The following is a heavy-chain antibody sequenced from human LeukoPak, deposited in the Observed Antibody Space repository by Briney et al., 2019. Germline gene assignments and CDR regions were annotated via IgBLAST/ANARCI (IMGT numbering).Heavy chain of an antibody. J-gene: IGHJ4*02. CDR2: IWEDGSNI. CDR1: GFNFSIYG. CDR3: ARAGYNSGWYEY. D-gene: IGHD6-19*01. V-gene: IGHV3-33*01. Sequence: PGGSLRLSCAASGFNFSIYGMHWVRQAPGKGLKWVAVIWEDGSNIYYADSVKGRFTISRDNSKNTLYLQMNSLRVEDTAVYYCARAGYNSGWYEYWGQGTLVTVSS.